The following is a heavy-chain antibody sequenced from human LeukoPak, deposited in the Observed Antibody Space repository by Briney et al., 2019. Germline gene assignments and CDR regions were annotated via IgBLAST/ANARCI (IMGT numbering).Heavy chain of an antibody. V-gene: IGHV3-23*01. D-gene: IGHD5-24*01. J-gene: IGHJ4*02. CDR1: GFTFSSYA. CDR2: ISGSGGST. CDR3: AKLDGDGYNYSKGLFDY. Sequence: PGGSLRLSCAASGFTFSSYAMSWVRQAPGKGLEWVSAISGSGGSTYYADSVKGRFTISRDNSKNTLYLQMNSLRAEDTAVYYCAKLDGDGYNYSKGLFDYWGQGTLVTVSS.